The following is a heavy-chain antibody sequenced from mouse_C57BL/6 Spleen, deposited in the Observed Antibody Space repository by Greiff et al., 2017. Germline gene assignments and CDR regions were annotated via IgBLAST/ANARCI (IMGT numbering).Heavy chain of an antibody. V-gene: IGHV1-39*01. J-gene: IGHJ2*01. CDR2: INPNYGTT. CDR1: GYSFTDYN. CDR3: ARSDYGSSYVGY. Sequence: HLVESGPELVKPGASVKISCKASGYSFTDYNMNWVKQSNGKSLEWIGVINPNYGTTSYNQKFKGKATLTVDQSSSTAYMQLNSLTSEDSAVYYCARSDYGSSYVGYWGQGTTLTVSS. D-gene: IGHD1-1*01.